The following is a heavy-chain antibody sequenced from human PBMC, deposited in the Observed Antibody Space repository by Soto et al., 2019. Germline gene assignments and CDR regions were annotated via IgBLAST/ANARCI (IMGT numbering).Heavy chain of an antibody. Sequence: PSETLSLTCTVSGGSISRYYWSWIRQPPGKGLEWIGYIYYSGSTNYNPSLKSRVTISVDTSKNQFSLKLSSVTAADTAVYYCAINRYGDYADYWGQGTLVTVSS. V-gene: IGHV4-59*08. CDR2: IYYSGST. CDR1: GGSISRYY. CDR3: AINRYGDYADY. D-gene: IGHD4-17*01. J-gene: IGHJ4*02.